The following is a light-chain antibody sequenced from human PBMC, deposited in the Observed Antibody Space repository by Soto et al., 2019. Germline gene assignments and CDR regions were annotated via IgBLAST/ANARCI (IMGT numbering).Light chain of an antibody. J-gene: IGKJ2*01. CDR3: LQLNSYPRS. V-gene: IGKV1-9*01. Sequence: DIQLTQSPSFLSASEGDRVTITCRASQGISTYLAWYQQKPGKAPKLLIYAASTLQSGVPSRFSGSGSGTEFTLTISSLQPEDFATYYCLQLNSYPRSFGQGTRLEIK. CDR2: AAS. CDR1: QGISTY.